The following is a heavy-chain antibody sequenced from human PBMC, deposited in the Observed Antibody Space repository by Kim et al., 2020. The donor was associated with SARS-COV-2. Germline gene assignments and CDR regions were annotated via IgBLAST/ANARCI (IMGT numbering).Heavy chain of an antibody. CDR3: ARGAYYDIWSGYYTGFEYFQY. CDR1: GGSISSYY. J-gene: IGHJ1*01. CDR2: IYYSGST. Sequence: SETLSLTCTVSGGSISSYYWSWIRQPPGKGLEWIGYIYYSGSTNYNPSLKSRVSISVDTSKNQFSLKLSSVTAADTAVYYCARGAYYDIWSGYYTGFEYFQYWGQGTLVTVSS. D-gene: IGHD3-3*01. V-gene: IGHV4-59*13.